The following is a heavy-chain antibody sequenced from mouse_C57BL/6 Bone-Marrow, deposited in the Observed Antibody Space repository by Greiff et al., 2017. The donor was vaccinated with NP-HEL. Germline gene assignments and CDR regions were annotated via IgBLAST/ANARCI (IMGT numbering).Heavy chain of an antibody. CDR1: GFTFSSYA. D-gene: IGHD2-2*01. J-gene: IGHJ1*03. CDR3: ARDGYDGYFDV. CDR2: ISDGGSYT. Sequence: EVQGVESGGGLVKPGGSLKLSCAASGFTFSSYAVSWVRQTPEKRLEWVATISDGGSYTYYPDNVKGRFTISRDNAKNNLYLQMSHLKSEDTAMYYCARDGYDGYFDVWGTGTTVTVSS. V-gene: IGHV5-4*01.